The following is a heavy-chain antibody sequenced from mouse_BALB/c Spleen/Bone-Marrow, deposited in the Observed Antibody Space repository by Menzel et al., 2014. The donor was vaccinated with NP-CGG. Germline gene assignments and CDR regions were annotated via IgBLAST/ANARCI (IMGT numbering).Heavy chain of an antibody. D-gene: IGHD2-1*01. CDR2: ISSGGST. CDR3: VYGNYSYYYAMDF. CDR1: GFTFSSYA. Sequence: EVKLMESGGGLVKPGGSLKLSCAASGFTFSSYAMSWVRQTPEKRLAWVASISSGGSTFYPDSVKGRFTISRENARNILYLQMSSLRSEDTAMYYCVYGNYSYYYAMDFWGQGTSVTVSS. V-gene: IGHV5-6-5*01. J-gene: IGHJ4*01.